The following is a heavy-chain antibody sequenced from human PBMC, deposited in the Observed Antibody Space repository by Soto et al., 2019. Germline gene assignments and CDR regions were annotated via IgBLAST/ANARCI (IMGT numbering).Heavy chain of an antibody. CDR2: IYYSGTT. Sequence: SETLSLTCTVSGGSISSSNWWSWVRQPPGKGLEWIGEIYYSGTTKYNPSLKSRVTISVDKSKSQFSLKLYSVTAADTAVYYCARDQGYCDGGSCYVFDSWGQGTLVTVS. CDR3: ARDQGYCDGGSCYVFDS. J-gene: IGHJ4*02. V-gene: IGHV4-4*02. D-gene: IGHD2-15*01. CDR1: GGSISSSNW.